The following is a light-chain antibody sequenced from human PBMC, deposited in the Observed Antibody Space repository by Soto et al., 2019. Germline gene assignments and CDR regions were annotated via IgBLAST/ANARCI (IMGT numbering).Light chain of an antibody. CDR3: CSYAGSYTSLYV. J-gene: IGLJ1*01. V-gene: IGLV2-11*01. Sequence: QSSLTPPRSVSGSPGQSVPISCTGTSSDVGGYNYVSWYQQHPGKAPKLMIYDVSKRPSGVPDRFSGSKSGNTASLTISGLQAEDEADYYCCSYAGSYTSLYVFGNGTKVTVL. CDR1: SSDVGGYNY. CDR2: DVS.